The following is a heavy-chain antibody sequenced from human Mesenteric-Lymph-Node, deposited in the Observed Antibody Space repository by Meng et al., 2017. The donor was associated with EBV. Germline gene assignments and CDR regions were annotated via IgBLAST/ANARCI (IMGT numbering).Heavy chain of an antibody. Sequence: QVQLKGSGPGLVQPSETLSLTCTVSGGSISSSYWSWIRRPPGKGLEWIGYIYHSGSTNYNPSLKSRVSFSIDTSKNQFSLKLSSVTAADTAVYYCARDSSGYYFYDYWGQGSLVTVSS. CDR3: ARDSSGYYFYDY. CDR2: IYHSGST. CDR1: GGSISSSY. J-gene: IGHJ4*02. V-gene: IGHV4-59*01. D-gene: IGHD3-22*01.